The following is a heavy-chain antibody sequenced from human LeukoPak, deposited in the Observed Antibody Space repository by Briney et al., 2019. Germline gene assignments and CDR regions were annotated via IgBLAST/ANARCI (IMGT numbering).Heavy chain of an antibody. CDR2: IYSGGST. CDR3: ARDRGGITYDY. CDR1: GFTVSSNY. D-gene: IGHD3-3*01. Sequence: PGGSLRLSCAASGFTVSSNYMSWVRQAPGKGLEWVSVIYSGGSTYYADSVKGRFTISRDNSKNTLYLQMNSLRAEDTAVYYCARDRGGITYDYWGQGTLVTVSS. V-gene: IGHV3-66*01. J-gene: IGHJ4*02.